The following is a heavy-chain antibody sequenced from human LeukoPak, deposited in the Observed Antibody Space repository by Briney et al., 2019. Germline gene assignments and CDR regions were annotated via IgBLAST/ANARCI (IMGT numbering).Heavy chain of an antibody. V-gene: IGHV4-59*01. CDR3: ARLDSSGYYQSFDY. CDR1: GGSISSYY. D-gene: IGHD3-22*01. CDR2: IYYSGST. Sequence: PSETLSLTCTVSGGSISSYYWSWIRQPPGKGLEGIGYIYYSGSTNYNPSFKSRVTISEDTSKNQFSLKLSSVTAADTAVYYCARLDSSGYYQSFDYWGQGTLVTVSS. J-gene: IGHJ4*02.